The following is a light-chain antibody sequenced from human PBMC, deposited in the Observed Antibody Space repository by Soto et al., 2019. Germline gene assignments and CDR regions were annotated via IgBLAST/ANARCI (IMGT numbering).Light chain of an antibody. CDR2: WAS. J-gene: IGKJ1*01. CDR1: QSVLYSSNNKNY. CDR3: HHFGSLPET. Sequence: DIVMTQSPDSLAVSLGERATINCKSSQSVLYSSNNKNYLAWYRQKPGQPPKLLIYWASTRESGVPDRFSGSGSGTDFTLTISSLQAEDVAVYYCHHFGSLPETFGQGTNVE. V-gene: IGKV4-1*01.